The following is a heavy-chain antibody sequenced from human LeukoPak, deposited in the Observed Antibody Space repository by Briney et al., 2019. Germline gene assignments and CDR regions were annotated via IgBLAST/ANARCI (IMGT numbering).Heavy chain of an antibody. J-gene: IGHJ4*02. D-gene: IGHD6-6*01. V-gene: IGHV1-69*13. CDR2: IIPIFGTA. Sequence: SVKVSCKASGGTFSSYAISWVRQAPGQGLEWMGGIIPIFGTANYAQKFQGRVTITADESTSTAYMELSSLRSEDTAVYYCAREEGEQLARHLDYWGQGTLVTVSS. CDR1: GGTFSSYA. CDR3: AREEGEQLARHLDY.